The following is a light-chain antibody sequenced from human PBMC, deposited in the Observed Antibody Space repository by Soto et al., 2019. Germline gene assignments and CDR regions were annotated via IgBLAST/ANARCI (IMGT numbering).Light chain of an antibody. J-gene: IGKJ1*01. CDR2: GAS. V-gene: IGKV3-20*01. CDR1: RSVTRTY. CDR3: QQYDTSPRT. Sequence: EIVLTQSPGTLSLSQGKRATPSARASRSVTRTYLAWYQQKPGQGPRPLMYGASSRATGIPDRFSGSGSGTDFTLTISRLEPEDFAVYYCQQYDTSPRTFGQGTKVEIK.